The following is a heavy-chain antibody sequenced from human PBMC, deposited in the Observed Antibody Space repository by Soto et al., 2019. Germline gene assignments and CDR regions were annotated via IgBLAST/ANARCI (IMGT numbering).Heavy chain of an antibody. D-gene: IGHD4-17*01. V-gene: IGHV3-21*04. CDR2: ISSNSSYA. Sequence: GGSLRLSCAASGFTFSSYSMNWVRQAPGKGLEWVTSISSNSSYAYYTDSVKGRFTISRDNSKNTLYLQMNSLRTEDTALYYCSRDPNGDYIGAFDNWGQGTMVTVSS. J-gene: IGHJ3*02. CDR1: GFTFSSYS. CDR3: SRDPNGDYIGAFDN.